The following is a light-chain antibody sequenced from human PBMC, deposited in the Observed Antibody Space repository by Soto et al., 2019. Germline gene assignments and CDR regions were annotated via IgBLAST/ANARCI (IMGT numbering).Light chain of an antibody. V-gene: IGLV2-14*01. CDR2: EVS. CDR3: SSYTTSTTYV. CDR1: SSDVGVYNY. J-gene: IGLJ1*01. Sequence: QSVLTQPASVSGSPGQSITISCTGTSSDVGVYNYVSWYQQHPGKAPQFIIYEVSNRPSGVSDRFSGSKSGNTASLTISGLQAEDEADYYCSSYTTSTTYVFRTGTKVTVL.